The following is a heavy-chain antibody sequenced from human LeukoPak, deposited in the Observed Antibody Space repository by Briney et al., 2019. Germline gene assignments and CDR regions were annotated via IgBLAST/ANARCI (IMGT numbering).Heavy chain of an antibody. J-gene: IGHJ4*02. CDR3: ARPVRGYSYGLAGDY. CDR1: GYSFTDYY. Sequence: GASVKVSCKASGYSFTDYYIHWVRQAPGQGLEWMGWINPNSGGTNYARKFEGRFTMTRDTSIRTAYMALSGLRSDDTAFYFCARPVRGYSYGLAGDYWGQGTLITVSS. V-gene: IGHV1-2*02. D-gene: IGHD5-18*01. CDR2: INPNSGGT.